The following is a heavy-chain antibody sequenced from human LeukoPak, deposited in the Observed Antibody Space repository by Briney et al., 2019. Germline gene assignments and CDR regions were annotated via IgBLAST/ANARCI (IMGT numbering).Heavy chain of an antibody. CDR2: IYYSGST. J-gene: IGHJ3*02. Sequence: SETLSLTXTVSGGSISSYYWSWIRQPPGKGLEWIGYIYYSGSTNYNPSLKSRVTISVDTSKNQFSLKLSSVTAADTAVYYCARDLYGGNSDAFDIWGQWTMVTVSS. D-gene: IGHD4-23*01. CDR3: ARDLYGGNSDAFDI. CDR1: GGSISSYY. V-gene: IGHV4-59*01.